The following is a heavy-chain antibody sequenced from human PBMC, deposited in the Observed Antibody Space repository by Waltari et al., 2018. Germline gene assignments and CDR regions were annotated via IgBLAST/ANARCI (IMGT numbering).Heavy chain of an antibody. CDR1: GFTFSSYA. V-gene: IGHV3-23*01. Sequence: EVQLLESGGGLVQPGGSLRLSCAASGFTFSSYAMSLVRQAPGKGLEWVSAISGSGGSTYYADSVKGRFTISRDNSKNTLYLQMNSLRAEDTAVYYCAKTTASIAAAGTPDPFDYWGQGTLVTVSS. CDR3: AKTTASIAAAGTPDPFDY. J-gene: IGHJ4*02. D-gene: IGHD6-13*01. CDR2: ISGSGGST.